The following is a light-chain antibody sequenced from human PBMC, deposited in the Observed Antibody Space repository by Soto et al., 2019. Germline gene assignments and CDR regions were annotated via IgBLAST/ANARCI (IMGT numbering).Light chain of an antibody. J-gene: IGKJ5*01. V-gene: IGKV3-11*01. Sequence: EIVLTQSPATLSLNPGERATLSCRASQSVSSYLAWYQQKPGQAPRLLIYDASNRATGIPARFSGSGSGTDFTLTISSLEPEDFAVYYCQQRSNWPPITFGQGTRPEIK. CDR3: QQRSNWPPIT. CDR2: DAS. CDR1: QSVSSY.